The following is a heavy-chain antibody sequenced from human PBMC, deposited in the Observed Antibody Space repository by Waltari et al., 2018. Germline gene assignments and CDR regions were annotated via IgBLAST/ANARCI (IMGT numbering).Heavy chain of an antibody. CDR1: GLTFSSYS. CDR2: ISSGGTYI. J-gene: IGHJ4*02. V-gene: IGHV3-21*01. Sequence: DVQLVESGGGLVKPGGSLRLSCAASGLTFSSYSMHWVRQAPGKGLEWVASISSGGTYIYYTYSVKGRFTISRGSVTDSLYLQMNSLRVEDTATYFCVRSTSWRYYFDTWGQGTLVAVSS. D-gene: IGHD6-13*01. CDR3: VRSTSWRYYFDT.